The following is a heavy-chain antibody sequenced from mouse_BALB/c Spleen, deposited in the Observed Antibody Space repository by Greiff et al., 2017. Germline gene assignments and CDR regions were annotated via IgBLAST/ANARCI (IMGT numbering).Heavy chain of an antibody. V-gene: IGHV1-80*01. J-gene: IGHJ4*01. D-gene: IGHD2-3*01. Sequence: QVQLQQSGAELVRPGSSVKISCKASGYAFSSYWMNWVKQRPGQGLEWIGQIYPGDGDTNYNGKFKGKATLTADKSSSTAYMQLSSLTSEDSAVYFCATYGSYVYAMDYWGQGTSVTVSS. CDR3: ATYGSYVYAMDY. CDR1: GYAFSSYW. CDR2: IYPGDGDT.